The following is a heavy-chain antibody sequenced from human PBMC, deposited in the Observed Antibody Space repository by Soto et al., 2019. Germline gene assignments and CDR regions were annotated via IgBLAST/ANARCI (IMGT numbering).Heavy chain of an antibody. V-gene: IGHV4-39*01. CDR3: DSHDMWAEVKMGAFDV. CDR2: IYATGAT. J-gene: IGHJ3*01. Sequence: QLQLQESGPGLVKPSETLSLTCTVSGASITIGPYYWAWIRQPPGKGLEWIGTIYATGATYYNPSPANRLIISVDTSKTQFSLRLRSVTAADTALYHCDSHDMWAEVKMGAFDVWGQGTVVTVSS. D-gene: IGHD1-26*01. CDR1: GASITIGPYY.